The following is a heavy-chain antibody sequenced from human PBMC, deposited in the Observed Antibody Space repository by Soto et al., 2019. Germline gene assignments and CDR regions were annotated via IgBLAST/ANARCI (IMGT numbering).Heavy chain of an antibody. CDR1: GGSISSGGYY. D-gene: IGHD5-12*01. V-gene: IGHV4-31*03. CDR2: IYYSGST. Sequence: SETLSLTCTVSGGSISSGGYYWSWIRQHPGKGLEWIGYIYYSGSTYYNPSLKSRVTISVDTSKNQFSLKLSSVTAADTAVYYCANSVRGYSGYDYYYYYVDVWGKGTTVTVSS. J-gene: IGHJ6*03. CDR3: ANSVRGYSGYDYYYYYVDV.